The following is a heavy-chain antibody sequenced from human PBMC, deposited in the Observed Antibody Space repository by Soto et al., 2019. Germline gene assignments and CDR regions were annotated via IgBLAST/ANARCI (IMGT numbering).Heavy chain of an antibody. CDR2: ISISSSTI. CDR1: GFTFSSYS. Sequence: EVQLVESGGGLVQPGGSLRLSCAASGFTFSSYSMNWVRQAPGKGLEWVSYISISSSTIYYADSVKGRFTISRDNAKNSLYLQMNSLRDEDTDVYYCARDRVGGGSYSGGWFDPWGQGTLVTVSS. J-gene: IGHJ5*02. V-gene: IGHV3-48*02. CDR3: ARDRVGGGSYSGGWFDP. D-gene: IGHD1-26*01.